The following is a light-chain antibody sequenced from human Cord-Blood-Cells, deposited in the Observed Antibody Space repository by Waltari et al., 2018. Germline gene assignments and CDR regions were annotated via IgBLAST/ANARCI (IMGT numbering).Light chain of an antibody. CDR2: DAS. CDR3: QQRSNWPPLT. CDR1: QRVSSY. J-gene: IGKJ4*01. V-gene: IGKV3-11*01. Sequence: EIVLTQSPATLPLSPGERATLSCRARQRVSSYLAWYQQKPGQAPRLLIYDASNRATGIPARFSGSGSVTDFTLTISSLEPEDVAVYYCQQRSNWPPLTFGGGTKVEIK.